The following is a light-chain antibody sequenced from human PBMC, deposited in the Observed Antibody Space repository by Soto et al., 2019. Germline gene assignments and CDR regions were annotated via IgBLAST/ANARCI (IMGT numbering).Light chain of an antibody. J-gene: IGKJ1*01. CDR1: QSISSW. CDR2: DAS. V-gene: IGKV1-5*01. CDR3: IQDYDYPRT. Sequence: DIQMTQSPSTLSASVGDRVTITCRASQSISSWLAWYQQKPGKAPKLLIYDASSLESGVQSRFSGRGSGTDFTLTIRSLQPEDFATYYCIQDYDYPRTFGQGTKVDIK.